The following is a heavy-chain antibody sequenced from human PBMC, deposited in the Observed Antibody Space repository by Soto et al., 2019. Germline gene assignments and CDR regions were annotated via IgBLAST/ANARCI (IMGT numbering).Heavy chain of an antibody. V-gene: IGHV3-23*01. CDR3: EKWEIWSAANRRNDFDI. CDR1: GFTFSSYA. Sequence: PGGSLRLSCAASGFTFSSYAMSWVRQAPGKGLEWVSAISGSGGSTYYADSVKGRFTISRDNSKNTLYLQMNSLRAEDTAVYYCEKWEIWSAANRRNDFDIWGQGTMVTVSS. CDR2: ISGSGGST. D-gene: IGHD3-3*01. J-gene: IGHJ3*02.